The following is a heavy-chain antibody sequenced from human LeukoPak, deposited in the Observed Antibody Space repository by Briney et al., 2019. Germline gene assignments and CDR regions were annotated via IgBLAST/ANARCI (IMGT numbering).Heavy chain of an antibody. CDR1: GGSITSYY. CDR2: VSYDGDT. D-gene: IGHD2-2*01. V-gene: IGHV4-59*01. Sequence: SETLSLTCTVSGGSITSYYWSWIRQPPGKGLEWIGYVSYDGDTNYSPSLKSRVTISKDTSKKQFFLKLKSVTAADTAVYYCARTTTSFDDWGQGTLVIVSS. J-gene: IGHJ4*02. CDR3: ARTTTSFDD.